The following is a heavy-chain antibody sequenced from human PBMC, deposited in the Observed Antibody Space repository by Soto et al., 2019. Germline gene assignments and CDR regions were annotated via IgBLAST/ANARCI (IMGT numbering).Heavy chain of an antibody. D-gene: IGHD3-22*01. CDR2: ISGSGGST. Sequence: PGGSLRLSCAASGFTFSSYAMSWVRQAPGKGLEWVSAISGSGGSTYYADSMKGRFTISRDNSKNTLYLQMNSLRAEDTAVYYCAKDRPDYYDSSGSYGYFDYWGQGTLVTVSS. CDR1: GFTFSSYA. V-gene: IGHV3-23*01. J-gene: IGHJ4*02. CDR3: AKDRPDYYDSSGSYGYFDY.